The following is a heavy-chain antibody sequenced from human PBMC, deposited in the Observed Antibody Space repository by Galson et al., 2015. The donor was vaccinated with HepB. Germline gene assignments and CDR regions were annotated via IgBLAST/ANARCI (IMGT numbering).Heavy chain of an antibody. CDR3: ARDLGDILTPGGWFDP. CDR2: ISAYNGNT. Sequence: SVKVSCKASGYTFTSYGISWVRQAPGQGLEWMGWISAYNGNTNYAQKLQGRVTMTTDTSTSTAYMELRSLRSDDTAVYYCARDLGDILTPGGWFDPWGQGTLVTVSS. J-gene: IGHJ5*02. V-gene: IGHV1-18*01. CDR1: GYTFTSYG. D-gene: IGHD3-9*01.